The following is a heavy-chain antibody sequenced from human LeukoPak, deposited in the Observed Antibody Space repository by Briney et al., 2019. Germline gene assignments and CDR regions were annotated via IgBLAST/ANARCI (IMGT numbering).Heavy chain of an antibody. CDR2: INSDGHDT. D-gene: IGHD3-10*01. CDR3: ARDLYFGELLQPF. J-gene: IGHJ4*02. CDR1: GFTFSSYW. Sequence: GGSLRLSCAASGFTFSSYWMHWVRQAPGKGLIWVSRINSDGHDTSYADSVKGRFTISRDNAKNMLYLQMNSLRAEDTAMYYCARDLYFGELLQPFWGQGTLVTVSS. V-gene: IGHV3-74*01.